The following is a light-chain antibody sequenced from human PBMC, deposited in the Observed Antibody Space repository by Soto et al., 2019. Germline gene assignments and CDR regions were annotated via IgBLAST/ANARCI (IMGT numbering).Light chain of an antibody. CDR2: DTS. J-gene: IGKJ5*01. Sequence: EAVLTHSPATLSLAPGERATLSCRASQFLSSYLAWYQQKHGQPPRLLIYDTSNRATGIPARFSGSRAGTDFTLTISSLEHEDVGVYFCHQRNKFGQGTRLEIK. CDR1: QFLSSY. CDR3: HQRNK. V-gene: IGKV3-11*01.